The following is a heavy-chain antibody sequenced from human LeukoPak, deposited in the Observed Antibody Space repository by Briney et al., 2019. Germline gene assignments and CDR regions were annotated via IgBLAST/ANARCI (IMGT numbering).Heavy chain of an antibody. V-gene: IGHV4-39*01. Sequence: TSETPSLTCNVSGVSISSSSYYWGWIRQPPGKGLEWIGSIYSSGSTYYNSSLKSRVTISIDTSKNQVSLKMSSVTAADTAVYYCARRIAVAGYYFDYWGQGTLVTVSS. J-gene: IGHJ4*02. CDR1: GVSISSSSYY. CDR2: IYSSGST. D-gene: IGHD6-19*01. CDR3: ARRIAVAGYYFDY.